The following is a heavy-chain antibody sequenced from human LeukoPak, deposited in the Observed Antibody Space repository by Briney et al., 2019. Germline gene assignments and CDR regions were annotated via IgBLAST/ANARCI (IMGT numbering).Heavy chain of an antibody. Sequence: ASVKVSCKASGYTFTSYDINWVRQATGQGLEWMGWMNPNSGNTGYAQKFQGRVTITRNTSISTAYMELRSLRSDDTAVYYCARVQELKRPSTGIVVVNPVAYYYYYMDVWGKGTTVTVSS. CDR1: GYTFTSYD. V-gene: IGHV1-8*03. CDR3: ARVQELKRPSTGIVVVNPVAYYYYYMDV. CDR2: MNPNSGNT. J-gene: IGHJ6*03. D-gene: IGHD3-22*01.